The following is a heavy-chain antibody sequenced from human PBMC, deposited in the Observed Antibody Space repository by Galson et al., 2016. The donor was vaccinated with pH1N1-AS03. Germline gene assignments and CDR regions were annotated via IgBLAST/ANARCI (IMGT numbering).Heavy chain of an antibody. CDR3: ASAGYHTPGYHY. J-gene: IGHJ4*02. Sequence: PETLSLTCAVSGGSMTSPDWWTWVRQPPGKGLEWIGEVHYSGTTSYNPSLNSRVTMSIDKSNNQFSLHLGSVTAADTAVYFCASAGYHTPGYHYWGQGALVTVSS. CDR1: GGSMTSPDW. D-gene: IGHD3-16*02. V-gene: IGHV4-4*01. CDR2: VHYSGTT.